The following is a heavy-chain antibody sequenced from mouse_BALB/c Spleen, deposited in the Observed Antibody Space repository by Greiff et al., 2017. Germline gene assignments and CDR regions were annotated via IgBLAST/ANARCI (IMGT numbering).Heavy chain of an antibody. Sequence: VQLQQSGPELVKPGASVTISCKASGYSFTGYFMNWVKQRHGKSLEWIGRINASHGATFYNQKFTGKATLTVDKSSSTAHMELLSLTSEDSAVYYCGRERYGNYRDAMDYWGQGTSVTVSS. D-gene: IGHD2-10*02. CDR3: GRERYGNYRDAMDY. CDR1: GYSFTGYF. J-gene: IGHJ4*01. V-gene: IGHV1-37*01. CDR2: INASHGAT.